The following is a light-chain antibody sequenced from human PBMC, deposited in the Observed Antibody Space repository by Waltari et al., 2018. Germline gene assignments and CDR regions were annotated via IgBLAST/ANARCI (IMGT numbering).Light chain of an antibody. CDR3: QTGGHGTWV. J-gene: IGLJ3*02. CDR2: VNSDGGH. V-gene: IGLV4-69*01. CDR1: SGHSSNV. Sequence: QLVLTQSPSASASLGASVKLTCTLSSGHSSNVVAWLQQRPAKGPRYLMKVNSDGGHSRGDEIPDRFSGSSSGAERYLTISNLQSEDEADYYCQTGGHGTWVFGGGTGLTVV.